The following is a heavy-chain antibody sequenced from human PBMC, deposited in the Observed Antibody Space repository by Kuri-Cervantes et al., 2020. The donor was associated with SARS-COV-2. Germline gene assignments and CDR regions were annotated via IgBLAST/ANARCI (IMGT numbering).Heavy chain of an antibody. Sequence: SETLSLTCTVSGGSISSGGYYWSWIRQPPGKGLEWIGYISFSGDTYSSPSLKSRLTISVDTSKNQFSLKLSSVTAADTAVYYCARGHSSSWYDQGGYYFDYWGQGTLVTVSS. V-gene: IGHV4-30-4*07. CDR2: ISFSGDT. J-gene: IGHJ4*02. D-gene: IGHD6-13*01. CDR3: ARGHSSSWYDQGGYYFDY. CDR1: GGSISSGGYY.